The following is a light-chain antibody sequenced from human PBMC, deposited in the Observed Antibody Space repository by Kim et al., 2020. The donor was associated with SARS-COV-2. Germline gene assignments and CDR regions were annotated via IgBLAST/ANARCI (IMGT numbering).Light chain of an antibody. Sequence: QSALTQPPSAPGSLGQTVTISCTRTSSDICDYKYVSWYQQHPAKSPKLILYQDSQRPSGVPTRFSGSKSGNTASLTITGIQSEDEAEYYCHTYGGCYALVFGGGTQLTVL. CDR1: SSDICDYKY. V-gene: IGLV2-8*01. J-gene: IGLJ3*02. CDR2: QDS. CDR3: HTYGGCYALV.